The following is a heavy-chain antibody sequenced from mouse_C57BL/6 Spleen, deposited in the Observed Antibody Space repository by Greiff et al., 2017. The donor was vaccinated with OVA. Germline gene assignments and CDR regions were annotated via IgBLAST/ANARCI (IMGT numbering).Heavy chain of an antibody. CDR1: GFNIKDYY. CDR2: IDPEDGET. CDR3: ARDCGSSPWFAY. J-gene: IGHJ3*01. D-gene: IGHD1-1*01. V-gene: IGHV14-2*01. Sequence: VQLQQSGAELVKPGASVKLSCTASGFNIKDYYMHWVKQRTEQGLEWIGRIDPEDGETKNAPKFPGKATITAHTSSNTAYLQLSSLTSEDTAVYYCARDCGSSPWFAYWGQGTLVTVSA.